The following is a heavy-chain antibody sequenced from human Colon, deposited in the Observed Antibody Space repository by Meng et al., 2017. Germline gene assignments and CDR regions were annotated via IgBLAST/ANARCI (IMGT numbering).Heavy chain of an antibody. CDR3: ARERFGESPDY. CDR2: INPSGGGT. V-gene: IGHV1-46*01. D-gene: IGHD3-16*01. J-gene: IGHJ4*02. Sequence: HVQVVQAEAELKKPGASVKVSCTASGYTFRDYHIHWVRQAPGQGLEWMGIINPSGGGTRYAQKFQGRVTMSRDTSTSTVYMDLSSLTSDDTAVYYCARERFGESPDYWGRGTLVTVSS. CDR1: GYTFRDYH.